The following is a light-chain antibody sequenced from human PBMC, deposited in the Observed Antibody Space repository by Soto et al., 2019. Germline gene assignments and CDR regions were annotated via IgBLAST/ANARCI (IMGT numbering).Light chain of an antibody. CDR2: GTS. J-gene: IGKJ3*01. CDR3: QQFGGSPPRFT. CDR1: QTITSFY. Sequence: IVLTQSPGTLYLSPGERATLTCTASQTITSFYLAWYQQKPGQAPRLLIYGTSTRATGIPYRYSGRGSGTDFTLTIRKLEPKDFAGYYCQQFGGSPPRFTFGPGTKVEVK. V-gene: IGKV3-20*01.